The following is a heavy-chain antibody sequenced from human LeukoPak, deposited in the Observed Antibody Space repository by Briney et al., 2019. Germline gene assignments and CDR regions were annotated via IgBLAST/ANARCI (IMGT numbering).Heavy chain of an antibody. Sequence: PSETLSLTCTVSGGSISSYYWSWIRQPPGKGLEWIGYIYYSGSTNYNPSLQSRVTISVDTSRNQFSLKLSSVTAADTAVYYCARGGTVRNGMDVWGQGTTVTVSS. CDR3: ARGGTVRNGMDV. CDR1: GGSISSYY. V-gene: IGHV4-59*01. J-gene: IGHJ6*02. CDR2: IYYSGST. D-gene: IGHD1-26*01.